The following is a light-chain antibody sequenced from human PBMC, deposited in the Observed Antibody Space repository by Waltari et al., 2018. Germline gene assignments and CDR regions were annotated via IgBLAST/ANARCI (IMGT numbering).Light chain of an antibody. CDR1: QSLSSSY. J-gene: IGKJ4*01. V-gene: IGKV3-20*01. CDR2: DAS. CDR3: QQYGNSQAT. Sequence: EIVLTQSPGTLSLSPGERATLSCRASQSLSSSYLAWYQQKPGQAPRLLIYDASSRATGIPDRFSASGSGTDFTLTISSLEPEDFAVYYCQQYGNSQATFGGGTRVEIK.